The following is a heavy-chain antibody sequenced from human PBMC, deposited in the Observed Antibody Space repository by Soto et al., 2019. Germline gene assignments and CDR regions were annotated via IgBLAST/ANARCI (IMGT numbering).Heavy chain of an antibody. V-gene: IGHV3-23*01. J-gene: IGHJ4*02. CDR1: GFTFSSYA. CDR2: ISGSGGST. Sequence: PGGSLRLSCAASGFTFSSYAMSWVRQAPGKGLEWVSAISGSGGSTYYADSVEGRLTISRDNSKNTLYLQINSLRAEDTAVYYCAKATYYYDSSGYYPFDYWGQGTLVTVSS. D-gene: IGHD3-22*01. CDR3: AKATYYYDSSGYYPFDY.